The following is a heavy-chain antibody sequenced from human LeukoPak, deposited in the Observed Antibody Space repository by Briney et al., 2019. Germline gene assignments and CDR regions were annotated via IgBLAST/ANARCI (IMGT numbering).Heavy chain of an antibody. CDR1: GYRFTSYW. CDR2: IYPGDSET. Sequence: KYGESLKISCKGSGYRFTSYWIAWVRQMPGKGLEWMGIIYPGDSETRYSPSFQGQVTISADKSISTAYLQWSSLKTSDTAMYYCARRPSGGSTWFDPWGQGTLVTVSS. D-gene: IGHD2-8*02. CDR3: ARRPSGGSTWFDP. J-gene: IGHJ5*02. V-gene: IGHV5-51*01.